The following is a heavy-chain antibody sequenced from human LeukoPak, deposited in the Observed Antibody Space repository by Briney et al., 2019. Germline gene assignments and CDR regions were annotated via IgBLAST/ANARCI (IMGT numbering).Heavy chain of an antibody. J-gene: IGHJ4*02. V-gene: IGHV1-3*01. CDR1: GYTFTSYA. CDR3: ARAVGVAVAGTGY. CDR2: INAGNGNT. D-gene: IGHD6-19*01. Sequence: ASVKVSFKASGYTFTSYAMHWVRQAPGQRLEWMGWINAGNGNTKYSQKFQGRVTITRDTSASTAYMELSSLRSEDTAVYYCARAVGVAVAGTGYWGRGTLVTVSS.